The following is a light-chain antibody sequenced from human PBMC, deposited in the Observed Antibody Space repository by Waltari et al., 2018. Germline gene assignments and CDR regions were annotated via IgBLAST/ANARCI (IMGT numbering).Light chain of an antibody. Sequence: IVFTQSPGTLSLFPGERAALSCRASLSLRSTYLAWYQQKPGQAPSLLIYGASSRGTGIPDRFSSSGSGTDFTLTISRLEPEDFAVYYCQQYDRSPYTFGQGTKLEIK. CDR3: QQYDRSPYT. J-gene: IGKJ2*01. CDR2: GAS. V-gene: IGKV3-20*01. CDR1: LSLRSTY.